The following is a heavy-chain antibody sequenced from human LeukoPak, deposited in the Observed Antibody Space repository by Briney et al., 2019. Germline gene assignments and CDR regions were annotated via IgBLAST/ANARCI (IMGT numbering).Heavy chain of an antibody. J-gene: IGHJ6*02. CDR3: ARGVSPDYDFWSGYYDYHYYYGMDV. CDR2: IYYSGST. D-gene: IGHD3-3*01. V-gene: IGHV4-59*01. CDR1: GGSISSYY. Sequence: SETLSLTCTVSGGSISSYYWSWIRQPPGKGLEWIGYIYYSGSTNYNPSLKSRVTISVDTSKNQFSLKLSSVTAADTAVYYCARGVSPDYDFWSGYYDYHYYYGMDVWGQGTTVTVSS.